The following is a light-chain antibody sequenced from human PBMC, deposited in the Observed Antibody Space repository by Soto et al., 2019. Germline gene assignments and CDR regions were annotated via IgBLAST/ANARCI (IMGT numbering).Light chain of an antibody. V-gene: IGKV3-11*01. Sequence: EIVMTQSPGTLSVSPGERVTLSCRASQSVGNNLAWHQQKPGQAPRLLIYDASNRATGIPARFSGSGSGTDFTLTISSLEPEDFAVYYCQQRSNWPPTFGQGTRLEIK. J-gene: IGKJ5*01. CDR1: QSVGNN. CDR3: QQRSNWPPT. CDR2: DAS.